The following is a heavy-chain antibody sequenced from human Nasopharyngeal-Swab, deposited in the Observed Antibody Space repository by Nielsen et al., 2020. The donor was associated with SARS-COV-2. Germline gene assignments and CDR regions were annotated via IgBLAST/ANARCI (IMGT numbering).Heavy chain of an antibody. J-gene: IGHJ4*02. CDR2: IWSDGSHE. CDR1: GFNFNDFG. CDR3: ARGPGVSRHDY. Sequence: GGSLRLSCAASGFNFNDFGTHWVRQAPGKGLEWVAVIWSDGSHENHVDSVKGRFTISRDNSKDTLFLQMNSLRVEDTAVYYCARGPGVSRHDYWGQGALVTVSS. V-gene: IGHV3-33*01. D-gene: IGHD2-8*01.